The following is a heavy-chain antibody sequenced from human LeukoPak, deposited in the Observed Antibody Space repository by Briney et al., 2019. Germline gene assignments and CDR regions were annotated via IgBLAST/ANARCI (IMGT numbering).Heavy chain of an antibody. Sequence: PSETLSLACTVSGGSISSSSYYWGWIRQPPGKGLEWIGSIYYSGSTYYNPSLKSRVTISVDTSKNQFSLKLSSVTAADTAVYYCARDDSIWFGEFRPSYYYGMDVWGQGTTVTVSS. V-gene: IGHV4-39*07. D-gene: IGHD3-10*01. J-gene: IGHJ6*02. CDR1: GGSISSSSYY. CDR3: ARDDSIWFGEFRPSYYYGMDV. CDR2: IYYSGST.